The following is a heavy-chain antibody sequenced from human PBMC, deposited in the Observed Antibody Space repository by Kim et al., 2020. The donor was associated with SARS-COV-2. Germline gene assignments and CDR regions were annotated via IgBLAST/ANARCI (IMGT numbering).Heavy chain of an antibody. D-gene: IGHD2-2*01. CDR3: ARDDIVVVPAAMVYYYYGMDV. Sequence: SVKVSCKASGGTFSSYAISWVRQAPGQGLEWMGRIIPILGIANYAQKFQGRVTITADKSTSTAYMELSSLRSEDTAVYYCARDDIVVVPAAMVYYYYGMDVWGQGTTVTVSS. V-gene: IGHV1-69*04. CDR2: IIPILGIA. CDR1: GGTFSSYA. J-gene: IGHJ6*02.